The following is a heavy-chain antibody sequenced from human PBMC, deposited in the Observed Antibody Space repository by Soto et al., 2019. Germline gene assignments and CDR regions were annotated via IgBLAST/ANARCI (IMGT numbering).Heavy chain of an antibody. CDR3: ASPEYSSGSDY. Sequence: GGSLRLSCAASGFTFSNYAMHWVRQAPGKGLEWVAVIAYDGSNKYYADSVKGRFTISRDNSKNTLYLQMNSLRAEDTAMYYCASPEYSSGSDYWGQGTLVTVSS. J-gene: IGHJ4*02. CDR2: IAYDGSNK. D-gene: IGHD5-18*01. CDR1: GFTFSNYA. V-gene: IGHV3-30-3*01.